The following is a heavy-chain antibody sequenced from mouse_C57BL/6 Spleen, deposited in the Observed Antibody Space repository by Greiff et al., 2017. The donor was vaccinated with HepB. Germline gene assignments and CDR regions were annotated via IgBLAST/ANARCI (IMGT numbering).Heavy chain of an antibody. Sequence: EVQLQQSGPGMVKPSQSLSLTCTVTGYSITSGYDWHWIRHFPGNKLEWMGYISYSGSTNYNPSLKSRISITHDTSKNHFFLKLNSVTTEDTATYYCARDNYGNYLAYWGQGTLVTVSA. V-gene: IGHV3-1*01. J-gene: IGHJ3*01. CDR1: GYSITSGYD. D-gene: IGHD2-1*01. CDR3: ARDNYGNYLAY. CDR2: ISYSGST.